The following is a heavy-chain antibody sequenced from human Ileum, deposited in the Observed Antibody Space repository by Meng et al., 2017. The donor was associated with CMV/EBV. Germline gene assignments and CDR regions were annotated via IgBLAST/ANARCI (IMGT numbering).Heavy chain of an antibody. CDR2: IYYSGGT. D-gene: IGHD6-6*01. J-gene: IGHJ4*02. Sequence: QVQLQESGPGLVKPSQTLSLTCSVSGGSISSGDYYWNWIRQPPGKGLEWIGYIYYSGGTSYNPSLKSRVTISLDTSKNQFSLKLSSVTAADTAVYYCARDRRQLAFDYWGQGTLVTVSS. CDR1: GGSISSGDYY. CDR3: ARDRRQLAFDY. V-gene: IGHV4-30-4*08.